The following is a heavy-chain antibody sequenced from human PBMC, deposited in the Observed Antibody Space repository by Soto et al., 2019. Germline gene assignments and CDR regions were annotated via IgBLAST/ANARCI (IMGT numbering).Heavy chain of an antibody. CDR1: GYTFTSYG. V-gene: IGHV1-18*01. D-gene: IGHD3-9*01. J-gene: IGHJ3*02. Sequence: QVQLVQSGAEVKKPGASAKVSCKASGYTFTSYGISWVRQAPGQGLEWMGWISAYNGNTNYAQKLQGRVTMTTDTSTSTAYMELRSLRSDDTAVYYCARDSSSYYDILTCYSSDAFDIWGQGTMVTVSS. CDR3: ARDSSSYYDILTCYSSDAFDI. CDR2: ISAYNGNT.